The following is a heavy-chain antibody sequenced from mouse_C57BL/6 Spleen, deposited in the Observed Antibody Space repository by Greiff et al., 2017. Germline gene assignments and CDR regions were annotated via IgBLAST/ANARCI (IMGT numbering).Heavy chain of an antibody. CDR1: GFSLTRYG. Sequence: QVQLQQSGPGLVQPSQCLSITCTVSGFSLTRYGVHWVRQAPGKGLEWLGVIGSGGSTDYNAAFISRLGISTDNSKSQVFCKMNSLQADDTAIYYVARTWAMDYWGQRTSVTVSS. CDR2: IGSGGST. J-gene: IGHJ4*01. CDR3: ARTWAMDY. V-gene: IGHV2-2*01.